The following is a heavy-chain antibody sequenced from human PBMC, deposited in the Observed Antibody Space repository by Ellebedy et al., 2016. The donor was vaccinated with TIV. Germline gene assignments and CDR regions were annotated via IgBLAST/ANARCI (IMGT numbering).Heavy chain of an antibody. V-gene: IGHV3-11*04. CDR1: GFRFSDYY. CDR3: ARGSWACSGSMDV. CDR2: ITGTGHTI. J-gene: IGHJ6*02. Sequence: GGSLRLSCEGSGFRFSDYYMTWIRQAPGEGLEWIAYITGTGHTIAYAESVKGRFTISSDNAKNTLYLQMNSLRAEDTAVYYCARGSWACSGSMDVWGQGTTVTVSS. D-gene: IGHD6-19*01.